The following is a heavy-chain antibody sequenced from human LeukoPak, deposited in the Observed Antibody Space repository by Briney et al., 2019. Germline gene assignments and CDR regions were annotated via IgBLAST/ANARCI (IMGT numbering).Heavy chain of an antibody. D-gene: IGHD4-17*01. CDR1: GLAFSAYK. Sequence: GGSLRLSCAASGLAFSAYKMHWVRQAPRKGLVWVSRISTDGYTTDYADFVQGRFTASRDNTKNTWSLEMNSLRAEDTAVYYCARERGGTYGDYGYYYYGMDVWGQGTTVTVSS. V-gene: IGHV3-74*01. J-gene: IGHJ6*02. CDR2: ISTDGYTT. CDR3: ARERGGTYGDYGYYYYGMDV.